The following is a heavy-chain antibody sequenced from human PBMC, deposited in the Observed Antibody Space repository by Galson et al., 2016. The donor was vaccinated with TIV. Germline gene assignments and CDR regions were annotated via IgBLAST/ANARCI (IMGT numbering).Heavy chain of an antibody. V-gene: IGHV1-46*01. Sequence: SVKVSCKASGYTFTSYKIHWVRQAPGQGLEWMGIVNPSGGSTSYAQKFQGRITMTRDTSTRTFYMDLSSLRSEDTAIYCCARDGMEGMDVWGQGTTVTVSS. CDR1: GYTFTSYK. J-gene: IGHJ6*02. CDR2: VNPSGGST. D-gene: IGHD1-26*01. CDR3: ARDGMEGMDV.